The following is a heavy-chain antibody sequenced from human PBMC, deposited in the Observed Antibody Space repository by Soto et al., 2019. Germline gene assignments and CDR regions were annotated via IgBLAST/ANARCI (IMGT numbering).Heavy chain of an antibody. D-gene: IGHD6-13*01. CDR2: ISYDGSNK. Sequence: QVQLVESGGGVVQPGRSLRLSCAASGFTFSSYGMHWVRQAPGKGLEWVAVISYDGSNKDYADSVKGRFTISRDNSKNTLYLQMNSLRAEDTAVYYCASLAAAGRDAFDIWGQGTMVTVSS. CDR1: GFTFSSYG. J-gene: IGHJ3*02. CDR3: ASLAAAGRDAFDI. V-gene: IGHV3-30*03.